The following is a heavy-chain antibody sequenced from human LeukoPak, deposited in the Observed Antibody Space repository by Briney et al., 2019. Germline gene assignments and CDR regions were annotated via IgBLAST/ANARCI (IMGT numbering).Heavy chain of an antibody. CDR3: ARREQIAVADNYYYYGLDV. V-gene: IGHV5-51*01. CDR1: GYSFTSYW. CDR2: IYPDDSDT. Sequence: GESLKISCKGSGYSFTSYWIGWVRQMPGKGLEWMGIIYPDDSDTRYSPSFQGQVTISADKSISTAYLQWSSLKASDTAMYYCARREQIAVADNYYYYGLDVWGQGTTVTVSS. D-gene: IGHD6-19*01. J-gene: IGHJ6*02.